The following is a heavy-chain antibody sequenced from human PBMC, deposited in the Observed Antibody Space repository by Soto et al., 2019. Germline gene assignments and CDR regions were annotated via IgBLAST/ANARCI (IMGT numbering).Heavy chain of an antibody. D-gene: IGHD1-26*01. CDR1: GGSFSGYY. Sequence: QVQLQQWGAGLLKPSETLSLTCAVYGGSFSGYYWSWIRQPPGKGLEWIGEINHSGSTNYNPSLKSRVTISVDTSKNQFSLKLSSVTAADTAVYYCARGRGATDLYYYYYMDVWGKGTTVTVSS. J-gene: IGHJ6*03. CDR3: ARGRGATDLYYYYYMDV. CDR2: INHSGST. V-gene: IGHV4-34*01.